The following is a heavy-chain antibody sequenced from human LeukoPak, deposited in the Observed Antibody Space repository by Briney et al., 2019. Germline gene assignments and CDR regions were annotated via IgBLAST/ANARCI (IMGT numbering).Heavy chain of an antibody. V-gene: IGHV3-53*01. CDR3: ARLLPASRHYFDY. D-gene: IGHD6-6*01. CDR1: GLTVSSEY. Sequence: GGSLRLSCAAYGLTVSSEYLAWVRQAPGKGLEWISVIYGAGAAYYADSVEGRFTISRDTYNNALYLQMNSLRVEDTAVYHCARLLPASRHYFDYWGRGTPVTVSS. J-gene: IGHJ4*02. CDR2: IYGAGAA.